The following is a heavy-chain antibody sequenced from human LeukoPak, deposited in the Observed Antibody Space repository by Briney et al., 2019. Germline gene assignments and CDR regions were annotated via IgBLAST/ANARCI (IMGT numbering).Heavy chain of an antibody. CDR3: AKDLKGQGSEYSSSWYLTQSLKGFDP. D-gene: IGHD6-13*01. V-gene: IGHV3-23*01. Sequence: GGSLRLSCAASGFTFSSYSMNWVRQAPGKGLEWVSAISGSGGSTYYADSVKGRFTISRDNSKNTLYLQMNSLRAEDTAVYYCAKDLKGQGSEYSSSWYLTQSLKGFDPWGQGTLVTVSS. J-gene: IGHJ5*02. CDR2: ISGSGGST. CDR1: GFTFSSYS.